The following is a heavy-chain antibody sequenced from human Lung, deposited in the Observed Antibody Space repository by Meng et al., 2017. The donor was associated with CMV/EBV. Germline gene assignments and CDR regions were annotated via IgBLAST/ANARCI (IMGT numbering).Heavy chain of an antibody. V-gene: IGHV3-7*01. CDR1: GFTFSSYW. D-gene: IGHD2-8*02. CDR3: ARGTAPNDY. J-gene: IGHJ4*02. Sequence: GGSLRLSCAASGFTFSSYWMTWVRQAPGKGLEWVANIKQDGSEKYYVESVKGRFTISRDNAKNSLYLQMNSLRVEDTAMYYCARGTAPNDYWGQGTLVTGAS. CDR2: IKQDGSEK.